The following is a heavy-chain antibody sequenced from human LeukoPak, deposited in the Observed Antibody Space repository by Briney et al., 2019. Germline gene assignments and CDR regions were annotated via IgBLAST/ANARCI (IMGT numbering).Heavy chain of an antibody. Sequence: GGSLRLSCAASGFTFSSYDMHWVRQATGKGLEWVSAIGTAGDTYYPGFVKGRFTISRENAKNSLYLQMNSLRAGDTAVYYCERAFRSGGYADYWGQGTLVTVSS. CDR1: GFTFSSYD. V-gene: IGHV3-13*01. CDR3: ERAFRSGGYADY. J-gene: IGHJ4*02. D-gene: IGHD3-16*01. CDR2: IGTAGDT.